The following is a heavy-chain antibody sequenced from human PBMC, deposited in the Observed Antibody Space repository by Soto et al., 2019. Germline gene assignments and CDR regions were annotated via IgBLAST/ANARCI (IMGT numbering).Heavy chain of an antibody. CDR1: GYTFTSYD. D-gene: IGHD3-3*01. V-gene: IGHV1-8*01. Sequence: GASVKVSCKASGYTFTSYDINWVRQATGQGLEWMGWMNPNSGNTGYAQKFQGRVTMTRNTSISTAYMELSSLRSEDTAVYYCARPTYYDFWSGYIYGMDVWGQGTTVTV. J-gene: IGHJ6*02. CDR3: ARPTYYDFWSGYIYGMDV. CDR2: MNPNSGNT.